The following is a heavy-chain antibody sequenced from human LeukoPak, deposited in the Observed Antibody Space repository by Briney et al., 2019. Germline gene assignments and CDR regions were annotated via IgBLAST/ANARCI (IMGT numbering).Heavy chain of an antibody. D-gene: IGHD3-10*01. CDR3: AKTGRGGMTPAFDI. V-gene: IGHV3-53*01. CDR1: GFTVSSNY. CDR2: IYSGGNT. J-gene: IGHJ3*02. Sequence: PGGSLRLPCAASGFTVSSNYMSWVRQAPGKGLEWVSVIYSGGNTYYADSVKGRFTISRDNSKNTLYLQMNSLRAEDTAVYYCAKTGRGGMTPAFDIWGQGTMATLPS.